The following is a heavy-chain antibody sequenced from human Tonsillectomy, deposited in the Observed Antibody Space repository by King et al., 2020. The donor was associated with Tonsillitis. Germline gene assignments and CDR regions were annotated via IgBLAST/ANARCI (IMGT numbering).Heavy chain of an antibody. Sequence: VQLVESGAEVKKPGSSVKVSCKASGGTFSSYAISWVRQAPGQGLEWMGGIIPIFGTANYAQKFQGRVTITADESTSTAYMELSSLRSEDTAVYYCARDRPHVLRYFAWSQPTYYYYYGMDVWGQGTTVTVSS. V-gene: IGHV1-69*01. CDR1: GGTFSSYA. CDR2: IIPIFGTA. D-gene: IGHD3-9*01. J-gene: IGHJ6*02. CDR3: ARDRPHVLRYFAWSQPTYYYYYGMDV.